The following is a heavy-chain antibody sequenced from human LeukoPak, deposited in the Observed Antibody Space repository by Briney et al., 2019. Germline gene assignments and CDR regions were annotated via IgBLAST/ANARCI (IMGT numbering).Heavy chain of an antibody. CDR2: INPSGGST. CDR3: ASGSEVNSFYLYCSDC. Sequence: ASVKVSCKASGYTFTSYYMHWARQAPGQGLEWMGIINPSGGSTSYAQKFQGRATMTRGTSTSTVYMGVSSLRSEDTAVYYCASGSEVNSFYLYCSDCWGQGTLVTVSS. D-gene: IGHD2/OR15-2a*01. J-gene: IGHJ4*02. CDR1: GYTFTSYY. V-gene: IGHV1-46*01.